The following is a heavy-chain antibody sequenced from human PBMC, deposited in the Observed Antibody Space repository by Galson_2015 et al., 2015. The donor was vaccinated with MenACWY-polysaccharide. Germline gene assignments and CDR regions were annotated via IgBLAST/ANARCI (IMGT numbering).Heavy chain of an antibody. D-gene: IGHD6-19*01. V-gene: IGHV4-39*01. J-gene: IGHJ5*02. CDR1: GVSISSSGYY. Sequence: SETLSLTCTVSGVSISSSGYYWGWIRQPPGKGLEWVGSAYYSRTTYYNPSLKSRVTISVDTSKNRFSLKVSSVTAADTAVYYCARQEYTGAWYKWFDPWGQGTLVTVSS. CDR2: AYYSRTT. CDR3: ARQEYTGAWYKWFDP.